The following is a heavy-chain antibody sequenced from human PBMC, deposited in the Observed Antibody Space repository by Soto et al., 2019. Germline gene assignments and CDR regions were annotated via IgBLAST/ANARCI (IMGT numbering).Heavy chain of an antibody. CDR1: GDSVSRNSAA. D-gene: IGHD6-13*01. J-gene: IGHJ4*02. Sequence: PSQTLSLTCAISGDSVSRNSAAWNWIRQSPSRGLEWLGRTYYRSKWYDDYAVSVKSRITINPDTSKNQLSLQLNSVTPEDTAVYYCASTIAASGILGYYFDYWGQGTLVTVSS. CDR2: TYYRSKWYD. CDR3: ASTIAASGILGYYFDY. V-gene: IGHV6-1*01.